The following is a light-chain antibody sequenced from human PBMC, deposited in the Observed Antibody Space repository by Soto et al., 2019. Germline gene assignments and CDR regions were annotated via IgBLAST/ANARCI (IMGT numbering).Light chain of an antibody. V-gene: IGKV1-39*01. CDR2: DAS. CDR1: QSISSY. CDR3: QQSDSTPQT. J-gene: IGKJ1*01. Sequence: DITVSKSPVALSLSAGDRATLTCRASQSISSYLNWYQQKPGKAPKLLIYDASSLESGVPSRFSGSGSGTDFTLTISSLQPEDFATYYCQQSDSTPQTFGQGTKVDI.